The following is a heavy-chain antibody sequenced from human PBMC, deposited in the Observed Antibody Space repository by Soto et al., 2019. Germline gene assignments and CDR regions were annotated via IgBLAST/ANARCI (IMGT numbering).Heavy chain of an antibody. Sequence: SETLSLTCTVSGGSISSYYWSWIRQPAGKGLEWIGRIYTSGSTNYNPSLKSRVTMSVDTSKNQFSLKLSSVTAADTAVYYCARDREYQLLYWFDPWGQGTLVTVSS. V-gene: IGHV4-4*07. CDR3: ARDREYQLLYWFDP. CDR2: IYTSGST. CDR1: GGSISSYY. D-gene: IGHD2-2*01. J-gene: IGHJ5*02.